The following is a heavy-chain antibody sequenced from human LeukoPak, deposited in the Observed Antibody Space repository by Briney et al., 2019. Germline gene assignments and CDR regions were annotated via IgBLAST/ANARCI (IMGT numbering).Heavy chain of an antibody. D-gene: IGHD6-13*01. CDR1: GGSISSSNW. CDR3: ARTIAAAGTYSSSMDV. J-gene: IGHJ6*03. Sequence: SETLSLTCAVSGGSISSSNWWTWVRQPPGKGLEWIGEIYHSGSTNYNPSLKSRVTISVDKSKKQFSLKLSSVTAADTAVYFCARTIAAAGTYSSSMDVWGKGTTVTVSS. CDR2: IYHSGST. V-gene: IGHV4-4*02.